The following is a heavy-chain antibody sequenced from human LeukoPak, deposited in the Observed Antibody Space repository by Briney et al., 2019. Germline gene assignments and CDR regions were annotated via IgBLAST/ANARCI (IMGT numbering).Heavy chain of an antibody. CDR2: IKSKTDGGTT. CDR3: ATEYYSYGYNN. CDR1: GFTFSSAW. D-gene: IGHD5-18*01. V-gene: IGHV3-15*01. Sequence: GGSLRLSCAASGFTFSSAWMSWVRQAPGMGLEWVGRIKSKTDGGTTDYIAPVKGRFTISRDDSKNTVYLQMNSLKTEDTALYHCATEYYSYGYNNWGQGTLVTVSS. J-gene: IGHJ4*02.